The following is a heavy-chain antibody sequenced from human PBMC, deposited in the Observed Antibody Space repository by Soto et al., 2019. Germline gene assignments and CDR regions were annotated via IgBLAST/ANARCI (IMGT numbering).Heavy chain of an antibody. J-gene: IGHJ6*02. CDR2: INHSGST. V-gene: IGHV4-34*01. D-gene: IGHD3-3*01. CDR1: GGSFSGYY. CDR3: ARGRGRTIDFWTSRYGMDV. Sequence: PSETLSLTCAVYGGSFSGYYWSWIRQPPGKGLEWIGEINHSGSTNYNPSLKSRVTISVDTSKNQFSLKLSSVTAADTAVYYCARGRGRTIDFWTSRYGMDVWGQGTTVTVSS.